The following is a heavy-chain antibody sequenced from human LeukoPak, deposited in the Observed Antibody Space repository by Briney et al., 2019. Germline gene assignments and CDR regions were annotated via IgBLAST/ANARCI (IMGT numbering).Heavy chain of an antibody. Sequence: GGSQRLSCAASGFTFSDYYMSWIRQAPGKGLEWVSYISSSGSTIYYADSVKGRFTISRDNAKNSLYLQMNSLRAEDTAVYYCARGSLAARHYYYGMDVWGQGTTVTVSS. CDR2: ISSSGSTI. CDR3: ARGSLAARHYYYGMDV. J-gene: IGHJ6*02. CDR1: GFTFSDYY. V-gene: IGHV3-11*01. D-gene: IGHD6-6*01.